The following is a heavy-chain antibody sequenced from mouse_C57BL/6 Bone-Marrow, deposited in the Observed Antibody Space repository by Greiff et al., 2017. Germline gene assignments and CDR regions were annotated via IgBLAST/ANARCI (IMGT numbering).Heavy chain of an antibody. D-gene: IGHD3-3*01. CDR1: GYTFTSYW. CDR2: IDPKSGGT. CDR3: ARGGTSFDY. V-gene: IGHV1-72*01. Sequence: VKLQESGAELVKPGASVKLSCKASGYTFTSYWMHWVKQRPGRGLEWIGRIDPKSGGTKYNEKFKSKATLTVDKPSSTAYMQLSSLTSEDSAVYYCARGGTSFDYWGQGTTLTVSS. J-gene: IGHJ2*01.